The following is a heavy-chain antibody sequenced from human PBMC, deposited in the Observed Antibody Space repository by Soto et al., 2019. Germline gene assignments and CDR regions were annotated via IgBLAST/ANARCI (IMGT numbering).Heavy chain of an antibody. V-gene: IGHV1-69*06. J-gene: IGHJ4*02. D-gene: IGHD2-15*01. CDR1: GGTFSSYA. CDR2: IIPIFGTA. Sequence: ASVKVSCKASGGTFSSYAISWVRQAPGQGLEWMGGIIPIFGTANYAQKFQGRVTITADKSTSTAYMELSSLRSEDTAVYYCIFSCSGRSCYSGTPIPYWGQGTMVTVPS. CDR3: IFSCSGRSCYSGTPIPY.